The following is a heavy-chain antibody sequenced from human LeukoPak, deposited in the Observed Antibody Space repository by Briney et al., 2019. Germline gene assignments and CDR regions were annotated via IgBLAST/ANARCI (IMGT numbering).Heavy chain of an antibody. CDR3: ARAMSFYYGSAFDY. Sequence: GGSLRLSCAASGFTFSSYAMSWVRQAPGKGLEWVSAISGGGGITYYADSVKGRFTISRDNAKSSLYLQMDSLRAEDTAVYYCARAMSFYYGSAFDYWGQGTLVTVSS. CDR2: ISGGGGIT. V-gene: IGHV3-23*01. D-gene: IGHD3-10*01. CDR1: GFTFSSYA. J-gene: IGHJ4*02.